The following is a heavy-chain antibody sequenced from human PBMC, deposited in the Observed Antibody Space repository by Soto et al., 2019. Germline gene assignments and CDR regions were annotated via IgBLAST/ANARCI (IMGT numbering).Heavy chain of an antibody. Sequence: GASVKVSCKASGYTFTSYGISWVRQAPGQGLEWMGWISAYNGNTNYAQKLQGRVTMTTDTSTSTAYMELRSLRSDDTAVYYCARDLGPITPIVVPIYFDYWGQGTLVTVSS. CDR1: GYTFTSYG. J-gene: IGHJ4*02. CDR3: ARDLGPITPIVVPIYFDY. CDR2: ISAYNGNT. V-gene: IGHV1-18*04. D-gene: IGHD3-22*01.